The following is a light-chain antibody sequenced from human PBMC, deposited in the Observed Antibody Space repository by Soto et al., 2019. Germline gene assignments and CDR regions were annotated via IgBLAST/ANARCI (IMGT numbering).Light chain of an antibody. V-gene: IGLV1-47*02. Sequence: SFLTDPPSASGTPGQTVTISCSGNNSNIGSNFVFWYQQFPGTAPKLLIHSDDQRPSGVPDRFSGSKSGTSASLAISGLRAEDEAEYHCAAWDDILFAAFGGGTQLTVL. CDR2: SDD. CDR1: NSNIGSNF. J-gene: IGLJ3*02. CDR3: AAWDDILFAA.